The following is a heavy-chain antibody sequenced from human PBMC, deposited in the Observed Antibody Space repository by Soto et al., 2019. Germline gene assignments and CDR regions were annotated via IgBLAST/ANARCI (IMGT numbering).Heavy chain of an antibody. V-gene: IGHV1-18*04. CDR1: GYTFANFD. D-gene: IGHD6-19*01. Sequence: QVQLVQSGGEVKKPGASVKVSCKTSGYTFANFDFSWVRHAPGQGLEWMGWVSNRNGVTNYAENFRDRVTISTDTSTNTVYMELRSLRSDDTAVYFCARERLNTGWYGFDYWGQGTQVTVSS. CDR3: ARERLNTGWYGFDY. J-gene: IGHJ4*02. CDR2: VSNRNGVT.